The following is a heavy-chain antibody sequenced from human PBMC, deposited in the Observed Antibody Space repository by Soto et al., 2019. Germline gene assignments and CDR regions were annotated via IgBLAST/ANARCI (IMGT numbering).Heavy chain of an antibody. D-gene: IGHD3-16*01. CDR3: ARDLHDYVSFRFDP. CDR2: ISTSSGYR. J-gene: IGHJ5*02. Sequence: GGSLRLSCAASGFTFSNYSMNWVRQAPGKGLEWVSSISTSSGYRYYADSVKGRFTISRDNAKRSLYLQMNSLRAEDTAVYYCARDLHDYVSFRFDPWGQGTLVTVSS. CDR1: GFTFSNYS. V-gene: IGHV3-21*01.